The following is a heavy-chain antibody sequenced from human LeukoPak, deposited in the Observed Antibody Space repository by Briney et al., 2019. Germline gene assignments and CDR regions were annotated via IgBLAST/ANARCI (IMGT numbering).Heavy chain of an antibody. D-gene: IGHD1-26*01. Sequence: SVKVSCKASGGTFISYAISWGRQAPGQGLEWRGGIIPIFGTANYAQKFQGRVTITTDESTSTAYMELSSLRSEDTAVYYCARAGELGQLGRSGSYLYWGQGTLVTVSS. V-gene: IGHV1-69*05. CDR2: IIPIFGTA. CDR1: GGTFISYA. CDR3: ARAGELGQLGRSGSYLY. J-gene: IGHJ4*02.